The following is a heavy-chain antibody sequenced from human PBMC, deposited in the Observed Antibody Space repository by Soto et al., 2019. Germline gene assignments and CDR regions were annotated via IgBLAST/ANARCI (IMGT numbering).Heavy chain of an antibody. CDR3: ARDKRYYESSGYAGGFDI. CDR2: ISSSSSTI. V-gene: IGHV3-48*02. D-gene: IGHD3-22*01. Sequence: KGLDWVSSISSSSSTIYYADSVKGRFTISRDNAKNSLYLQMNSLRDEDTAVYYCARDKRYYESSGYAGGFDIWGQRTMV. J-gene: IGHJ3*02.